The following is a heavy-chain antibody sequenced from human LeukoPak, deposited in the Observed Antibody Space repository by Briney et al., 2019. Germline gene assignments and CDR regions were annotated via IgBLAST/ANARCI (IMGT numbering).Heavy chain of an antibody. V-gene: IGHV3-48*02. Sequence: GGSLRLSCAASGFTFSSYSMNWVRQAPGKGLEWVSYISGSSSTIYYADSVKGRFTISRDNAKNSLYLQMNSLRDEDTAVYYCARRSYDYVWGSYLNGAFDIWGQGTMVTVSS. D-gene: IGHD3-16*01. J-gene: IGHJ3*02. CDR2: ISGSSSTI. CDR3: ARRSYDYVWGSYLNGAFDI. CDR1: GFTFSSYS.